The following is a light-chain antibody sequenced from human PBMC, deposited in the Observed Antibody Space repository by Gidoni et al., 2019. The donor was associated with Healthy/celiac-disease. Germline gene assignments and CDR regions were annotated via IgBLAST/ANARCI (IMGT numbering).Light chain of an antibody. V-gene: IGKV3-11*01. CDR3: QQRSNWPWT. Sequence: EIVSTQSPATLSLSPGERATLSCRASQSVSSYLAWYQQKPGQAPRLLIYDASNRATGISARFSGSGSGTDFTLTISSLEPEDFAVYYCQQRSNWPWTFGQGTKVEIK. J-gene: IGKJ1*01. CDR1: QSVSSY. CDR2: DAS.